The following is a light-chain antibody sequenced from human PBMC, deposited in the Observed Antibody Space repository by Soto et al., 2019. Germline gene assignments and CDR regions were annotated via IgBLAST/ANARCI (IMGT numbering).Light chain of an antibody. Sequence: DIQMTQSPSSLSASVGDRVTITGRASRSISNYLNWYQQKPESAPKLLIYLTSSLQSGVPSRFSGSGSGTDFTLTISSLQPEDFATYYCQQSYSCPYSFGQGTKWIS. CDR1: RSISNY. CDR3: QQSYSCPYS. CDR2: LTS. J-gene: IGKJ2*01. V-gene: IGKV1-39*01.